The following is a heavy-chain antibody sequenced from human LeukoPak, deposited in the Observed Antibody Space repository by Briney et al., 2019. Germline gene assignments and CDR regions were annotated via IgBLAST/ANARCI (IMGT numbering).Heavy chain of an antibody. Sequence: GGSLRLSCAASGFTFSSYAMSWFRQAPVKGLEWVSAISGSGGRTYYADSVKGRFTISRDNSKNTLYLQMNSLRAEDTAVYYCASQRWGTYWYFDLWGRGTLVTVSS. J-gene: IGHJ2*01. CDR3: ASQRWGTYWYFDL. D-gene: IGHD5-24*01. CDR2: ISGSGGRT. CDR1: GFTFSSYA. V-gene: IGHV3-23*01.